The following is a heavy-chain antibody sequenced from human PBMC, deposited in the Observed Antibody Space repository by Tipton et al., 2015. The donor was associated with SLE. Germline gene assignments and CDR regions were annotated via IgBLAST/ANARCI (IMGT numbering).Heavy chain of an antibody. Sequence: TLSLTCTVSGGSTSSTNYYWGWIRQSPGKGLEWIGNFYHRGTTYYNPSLKSRVTISADTSKNHLSLKLTSVTAADTAVYYCARGSRGVGFDVWGHGTTVIVSS. V-gene: IGHV4-39*02. J-gene: IGHJ6*02. CDR3: ARGSRGVGFDV. D-gene: IGHD3-10*01. CDR1: GGSTSSTNYY. CDR2: FYHRGTT.